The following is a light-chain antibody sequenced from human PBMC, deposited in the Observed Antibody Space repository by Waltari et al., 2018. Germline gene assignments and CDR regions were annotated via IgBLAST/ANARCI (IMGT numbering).Light chain of an antibody. CDR3: QVWDSSSDHHVV. J-gene: IGLJ2*01. CDR1: NIGSKS. CDR2: GDG. Sequence: SYVLTQPPSVSVAPGKTARITCGGSNIGSKSVNWYQRKPGQAPVLVIYGDGDRPPGIPERFSGSNFGNTATLTISRVEAGDEAGYYCQVWDSSSDHHVVFGGGTKLTVL. V-gene: IGLV3-21*04.